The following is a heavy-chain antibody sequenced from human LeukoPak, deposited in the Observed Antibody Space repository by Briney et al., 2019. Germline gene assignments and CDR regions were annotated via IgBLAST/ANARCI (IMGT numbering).Heavy chain of an antibody. CDR2: ISGSGTYI. CDR1: GFTFSTYS. J-gene: IGHJ4*02. CDR3: ARDGSGSYYDYFDY. Sequence: GGSLRLSCAASGFTFSTYSMNWVRQAPGQGLEWVSSISGSGTYIFYADSVKGRFTFSRDNAKNSLYLQMNSLSAEDTAAYYCARDGSGSYYDYFDYWGQGTLVTVSS. D-gene: IGHD1-26*01. V-gene: IGHV3-21*01.